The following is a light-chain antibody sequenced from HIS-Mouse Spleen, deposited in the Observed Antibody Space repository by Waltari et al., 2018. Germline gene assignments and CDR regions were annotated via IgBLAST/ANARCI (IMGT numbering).Light chain of an antibody. J-gene: IGKJ1*01. CDR2: GAS. CDR3: QQYNNWWT. CDR1: QSVSSN. V-gene: IGKV3-15*01. Sequence: EIVMTQSPATLSVSPGERATLSCRASQSVSSNLAWYQQKPGQAPRLLIYGASTRATGIPARFSGSGSGTEFTLTISSLQSEDFAVYYCQQYNNWWTVGQGTKGEI.